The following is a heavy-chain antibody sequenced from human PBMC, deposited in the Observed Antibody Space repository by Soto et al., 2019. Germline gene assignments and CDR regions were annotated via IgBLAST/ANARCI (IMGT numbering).Heavy chain of an antibody. CDR3: ASSGYDYFLSGEQGRDFGMDV. CDR2: IYYSGST. V-gene: IGHV4-59*01. Sequence: SETLSLTCTVSGGSIRSYYWGWIRQPPGKGLEWIGYIYYSGSTKYNPSLKSRVTISIDTSKNQFSLKLSSVTAADTAVYYCASSGYDYFLSGEQGRDFGMDVWGQGITVSV. J-gene: IGHJ6*02. D-gene: IGHD3-16*01. CDR1: GGSIRSYY.